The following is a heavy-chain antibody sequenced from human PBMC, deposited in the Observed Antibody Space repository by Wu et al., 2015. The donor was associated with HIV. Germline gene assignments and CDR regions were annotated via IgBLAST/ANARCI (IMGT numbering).Heavy chain of an antibody. CDR1: GYTFTGYY. J-gene: IGHJ5*02. CDR3: ARSGDIVVVPAAIWWFDP. D-gene: IGHD2-2*01. V-gene: IGHV1-2*02. CDR2: INPNSGGT. Sequence: QVQLVQSGAEVKKPGASVKVSCKASGYTFTGYYMHWVRQAPGQGLEWMGWINPNSGGTNYAQKFQGRVTMTRDTSISTAYMELSRLRSDDTAVYYCARSGDIVVVPAAIWWFDPWGQGNPGHRLL.